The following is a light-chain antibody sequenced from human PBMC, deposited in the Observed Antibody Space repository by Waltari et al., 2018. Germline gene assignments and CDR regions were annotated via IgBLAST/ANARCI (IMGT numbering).Light chain of an antibody. Sequence: QSVLTQPPSVSEAPRQRVTISCSGSSSNIGNNAVNWYQRLPGEAPKLLIYYDDLLPAGVSDRFSGSKSGTEASMAIGGLRSGDEGDYYCAAWDDSLNAVVFGGGTKLTVL. CDR2: YDD. J-gene: IGLJ2*01. CDR1: SSNIGNNA. CDR3: AAWDDSLNAVV. V-gene: IGLV1-36*01.